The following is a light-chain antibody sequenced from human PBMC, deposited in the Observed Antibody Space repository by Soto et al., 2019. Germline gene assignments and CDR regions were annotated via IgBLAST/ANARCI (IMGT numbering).Light chain of an antibody. J-gene: IGKJ1*01. CDR1: QSVSSSY. Sequence: EIVLTQSPATLSLSPGERATLSCRASQSVSSSYLAWYQQKPGQAPRLLIYGASTRAAGIPDRFTGSGSGTEFTLTISRLEPEDFAVYFCQQHRTFGQGTKVDIK. CDR3: QQHRT. CDR2: GAS. V-gene: IGKV3D-20*02.